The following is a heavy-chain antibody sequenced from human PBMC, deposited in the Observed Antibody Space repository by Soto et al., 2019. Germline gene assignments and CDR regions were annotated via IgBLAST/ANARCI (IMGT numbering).Heavy chain of an antibody. D-gene: IGHD2-2*01. V-gene: IGHV4-39*01. CDR2: VYYTGTT. Sequence: SETLSLTCTVSNFSVLTSIYYWAWIRQPPGKGLEWVGTVYYTGTTYHNPSLQSRVTISIDTSKNQFSLNLNSVTAADTAVYYCARNWNLALVPAAYFDSWGQGTLVTVS. CDR3: ARNWNLALVPAAYFDS. CDR1: NFSVLTSIYY. J-gene: IGHJ4*02.